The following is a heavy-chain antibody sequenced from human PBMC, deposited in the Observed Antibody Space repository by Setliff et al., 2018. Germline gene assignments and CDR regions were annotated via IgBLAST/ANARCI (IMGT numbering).Heavy chain of an antibody. D-gene: IGHD3-10*01. CDR2: IYYSGST. CDR3: ARDYPTSGAFDI. CDR1: GGSISSHY. J-gene: IGHJ3*02. Sequence: SETLSLTCTVSGGSISSHYWSWIRQPPGKGLEWIGSIYYSGSTNYNPSLKSRVTMTRDTSTSTVYMELSSLRSEDTAVYYCARDYPTSGAFDIWGQGTMVTVSS. V-gene: IGHV4-59*11.